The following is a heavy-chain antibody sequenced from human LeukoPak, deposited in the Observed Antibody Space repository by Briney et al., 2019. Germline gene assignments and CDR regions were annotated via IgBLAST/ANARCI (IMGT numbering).Heavy chain of an antibody. CDR2: INHSGST. Sequence: PSETLCLTCAVYGGSFSGYYWSWIRQPPGKGLEWIGEINHSGSTNYNPSLKSRVTISVDTSKNQFSLKLSSVTAADTAVYYCARGPRLLISRYYYYMDVWGKGTTVTVSS. J-gene: IGHJ6*03. V-gene: IGHV4-34*01. CDR1: GGSFSGYY. CDR3: ARGPRLLISRYYYYMDV. D-gene: IGHD3-16*01.